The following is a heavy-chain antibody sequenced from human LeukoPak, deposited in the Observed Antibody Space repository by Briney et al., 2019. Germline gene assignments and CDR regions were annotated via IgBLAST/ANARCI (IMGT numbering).Heavy chain of an antibody. Sequence: KTSETLSLTCAVYGGSFSGYYWSWIRQPPGKGLEWIGEINHSGSTNYNPSLKSRVTISLDTSKNQFSLKLNSVTAADTAVYYCARCTSTSCYNFDYWGQGTLVTVSS. V-gene: IGHV4-34*01. CDR1: GGSFSGYY. J-gene: IGHJ4*02. CDR2: INHSGST. CDR3: ARCTSTSCYNFDY. D-gene: IGHD2-2*02.